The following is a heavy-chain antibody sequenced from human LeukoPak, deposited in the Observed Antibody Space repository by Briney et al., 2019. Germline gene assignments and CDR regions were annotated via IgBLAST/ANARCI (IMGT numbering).Heavy chain of an antibody. Sequence: PSETLSLTCTVSGDSMSGSKYFWGWIRQPPGKGLEWIGNIFYSGSAYYNPSLKGRFTVSVDTPNNQFPLKVTSVTAADTALYFCARRGITYSTSFFDKWGQGIMVTVSS. J-gene: IGHJ4*02. D-gene: IGHD6-13*01. CDR1: GDSMSGSKYF. V-gene: IGHV4-39*01. CDR2: IFYSGSA. CDR3: ARRGITYSTSFFDK.